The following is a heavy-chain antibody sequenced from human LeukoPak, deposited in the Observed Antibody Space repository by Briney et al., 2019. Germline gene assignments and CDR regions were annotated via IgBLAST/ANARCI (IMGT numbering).Heavy chain of an antibody. D-gene: IGHD2-21*02. CDR3: ARGGYCGGDCYFYY. J-gene: IGHJ4*02. V-gene: IGHV4-4*07. CDR2: IYTSGST. Sequence: SETLSLTCNVSGVSISSYYWSWIRQPAGKGLEWIGRIYTSGSTNYNPSLKSRVTISVDTSKNQFSLKLTSVTAADTAVYYCARGGYCGGDCYFYYWGQGTLVTVSS. CDR1: GVSISSYY.